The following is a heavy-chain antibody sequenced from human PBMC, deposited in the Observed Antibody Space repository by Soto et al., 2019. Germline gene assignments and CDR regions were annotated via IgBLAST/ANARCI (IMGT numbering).Heavy chain of an antibody. Sequence: PGGSLRLSCAASGFTFSSYAMHWVRQAPGKGLEWVTIISYDGSNKYYADSVKGRFTISRDNSKNTLYLQMNSLRAEDTAVYYCAKEYYISEIYYYGMDVWGQGT. J-gene: IGHJ6*02. V-gene: IGHV3-30*18. CDR3: AKEYYISEIYYYGMDV. CDR1: GFTFSSYA. D-gene: IGHD6-19*01. CDR2: ISYDGSNK.